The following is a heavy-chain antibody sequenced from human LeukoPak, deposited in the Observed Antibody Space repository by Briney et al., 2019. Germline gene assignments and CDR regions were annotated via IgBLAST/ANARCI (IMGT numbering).Heavy chain of an antibody. CDR3: ARDTPTSGFGEFIFYYYGLDG. J-gene: IGHJ6*02. V-gene: IGHV3-66*01. CDR2: VYSGGTT. CDR1: GFTVSSND. Sequence: GGSLRLSCAASGFTVSSNDISWVRQAPGEGLEWVSFVYSGGTTNFADSVKGRFTISRDDFKNTLYLQMNSLRAEDTAVYYCARDTPTSGFGEFIFYYYGLDGWGQGTTVTVSS. D-gene: IGHD3-10*01.